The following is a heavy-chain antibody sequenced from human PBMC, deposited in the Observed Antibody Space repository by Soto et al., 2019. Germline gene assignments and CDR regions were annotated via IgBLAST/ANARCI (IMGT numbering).Heavy chain of an antibody. CDR1: GGSITSNY. Sequence: TSYTLSLTCTVSGGSITSNYWTWIRRTAGKGFEWIALSYTSGTTDYNPSLKGRLSMSLHPSKNQFSLSLASVTAADTGIYYCARERAAPSWIDPWGQGILVTASS. CDR2: SYTSGTT. J-gene: IGHJ5*02. CDR3: ARERAAPSWIDP. D-gene: IGHD6-6*01. V-gene: IGHV4-4*07.